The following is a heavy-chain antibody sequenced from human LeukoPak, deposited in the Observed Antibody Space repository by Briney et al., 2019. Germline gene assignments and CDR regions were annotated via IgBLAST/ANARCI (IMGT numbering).Heavy chain of an antibody. V-gene: IGHV1-2*02. Sequence: GASVKVSCKASGYTFTGYYMHWVRQAPGQGLEWMGWINPNSGGTNYAQKFQGRVTMTRDTSISTAYMEPRSLRSDDTAVYYCARVGYGDYAGDYWGQGTLVTVSS. D-gene: IGHD4-17*01. CDR2: INPNSGGT. J-gene: IGHJ4*02. CDR1: GYTFTGYY. CDR3: ARVGYGDYAGDY.